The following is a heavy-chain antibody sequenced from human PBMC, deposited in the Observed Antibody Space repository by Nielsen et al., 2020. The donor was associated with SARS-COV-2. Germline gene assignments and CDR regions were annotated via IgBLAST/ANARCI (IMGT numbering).Heavy chain of an antibody. CDR1: GFTFSSYS. CDR2: ISSSSSYI. V-gene: IGHV3-21*01. D-gene: IGHD3-3*02. CDR3: ARDFGRIFGVVYTTTMDV. Sequence: GSLRLSCAASGFTFSSYSMNWVRQAPGKGLEWVSSISSSSSYIYYADSVKGRFTISRDNAKNSLYLQMNSLRAEDTAVYYCARDFGRIFGVVYTTTMDVWGQGTTVTVSS. J-gene: IGHJ6*02.